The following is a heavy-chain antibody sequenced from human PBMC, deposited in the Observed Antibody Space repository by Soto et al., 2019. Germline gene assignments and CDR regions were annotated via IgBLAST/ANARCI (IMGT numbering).Heavy chain of an antibody. V-gene: IGHV4-38-2*01. D-gene: IGHD3-22*01. CDR1: GYSLSSGYY. Sequence: SEALSLTCAVSGYSLSSGYYWGWLRQPPRKGLEWIGSIYHGGSTYYNPSLNSRVTLSIDMTNNHVSLILNSVTAADTAVYYCPGLGPCVTYYYDSSSYTFEHWFDPWGQGTLVSGSS. CDR2: IYHGGST. J-gene: IGHJ5*02. CDR3: PGLGPCVTYYYDSSSYTFEHWFDP.